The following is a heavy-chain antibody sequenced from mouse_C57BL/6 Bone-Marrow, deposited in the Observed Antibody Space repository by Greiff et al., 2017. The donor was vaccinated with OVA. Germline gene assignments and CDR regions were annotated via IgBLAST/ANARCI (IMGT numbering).Heavy chain of an antibody. D-gene: IGHD1-1*01. CDR1: GYTFTDYY. Sequence: VQLQQSGPELVKPGASVKISCKASGYTFTDYYMNWVKQSHGKSLEWIGDINPNNGGTSYNQKFKGKATLTVDKSSSTAYMELRSLTSEDSAVYYGARVIITTVVAFDYWGQGTTLTVSS. V-gene: IGHV1-26*01. J-gene: IGHJ2*01. CDR2: INPNNGGT. CDR3: ARVIITTVVAFDY.